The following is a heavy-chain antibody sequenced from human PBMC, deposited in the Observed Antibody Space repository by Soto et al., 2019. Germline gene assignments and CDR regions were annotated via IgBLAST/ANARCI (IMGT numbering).Heavy chain of an antibody. V-gene: IGHV3-23*01. D-gene: IGHD2-2*01. CDR3: AKRPRVSATRPSNYGVDV. CDR1: GLTFSNYA. Sequence: GGSLRLSCAASGLTFSNYAMSWVRQAPGRGLEWVSAISGTGGSTYYADSVKGRFTISRDNSKNTLYVQMNSLTAEDTAVYYCAKRPRVSATRPSNYGVDVWGQGTTVTVSS. CDR2: ISGTGGST. J-gene: IGHJ6*02.